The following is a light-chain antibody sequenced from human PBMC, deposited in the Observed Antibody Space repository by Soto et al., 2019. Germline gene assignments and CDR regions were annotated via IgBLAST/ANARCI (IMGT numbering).Light chain of an antibody. J-gene: IGKJ4*01. CDR2: DAS. CDR3: AQRYRWPVS. CDR1: HSVSSD. Sequence: EIVLTQSPATLSFSPGERATLSCRASHSVSSDLLWYQQKPGQSPRLLIFDASNRATGIPARFSASGSGTDVPLPISGLEAVEFAVDYCAQRYRWPVSFGVGTRVEIK. V-gene: IGKV3-11*01.